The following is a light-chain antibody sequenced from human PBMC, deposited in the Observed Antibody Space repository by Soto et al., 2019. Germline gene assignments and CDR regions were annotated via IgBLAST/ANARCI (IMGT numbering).Light chain of an antibody. V-gene: IGKV3-20*01. CDR2: GAS. CDR3: QQYGNSPPNT. J-gene: IGKJ2*01. CDR1: RSVTSNY. Sequence: EIVLTQSPGTLSLSPGERATLSCRASRSVTSNYLAWYQLKPGQAPRILIYGASNRATGIPDRFSGSGSGTDFTLTISRLEPEDFGVYFCQQYGNSPPNTFGQGTKLEI.